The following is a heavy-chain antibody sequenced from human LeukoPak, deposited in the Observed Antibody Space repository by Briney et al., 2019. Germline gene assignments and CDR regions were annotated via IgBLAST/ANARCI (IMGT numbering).Heavy chain of an antibody. V-gene: IGHV4-59*01. D-gene: IGHD2-15*01. CDR3: ARGRLLQLGPFDY. CDR1: GGSISSYY. CDR2: IYYSGST. J-gene: IGHJ4*02. Sequence: SETLSVTCTVSGGSISSYYWSWIRQPPGKGLEWIGYIYYSGSTNYNPSLKSRVTISVDTSKNQFSLKLSSVTAADTAVYYCARGRLLQLGPFDYWGQGTLVTVSS.